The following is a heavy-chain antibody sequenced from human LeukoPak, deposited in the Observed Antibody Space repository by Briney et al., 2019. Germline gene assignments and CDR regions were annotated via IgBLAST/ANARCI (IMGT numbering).Heavy chain of an antibody. CDR2: TYYRFKWYN. CDR1: GDSVSSNSVA. Sequence: SQTLSLTCVISGDSVSSNSVAWNWIRQSPSRGLEWLGNTYYRFKWYNDYAASVISRITINPDTSKNQFSLQLNSVTPEDTAVYYCARGVSYSFDYWGQGTLVTVSS. J-gene: IGHJ4*02. D-gene: IGHD2-8*01. CDR3: ARGVSYSFDY. V-gene: IGHV6-1*01.